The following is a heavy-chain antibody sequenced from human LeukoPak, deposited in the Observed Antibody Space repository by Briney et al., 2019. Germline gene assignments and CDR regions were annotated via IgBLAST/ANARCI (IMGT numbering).Heavy chain of an antibody. CDR3: ARVLLGSWDWFDP. D-gene: IGHD3-10*01. J-gene: IGHJ5*02. CDR1: GFTFSSYS. V-gene: IGHV3-21*01. CDR2: ISSSSSYI. Sequence: GGSLRLSCAASGFTFSSYSMNWVRQAPGKGLEWVSSISSSSSYIYYADSVKGRFTISRDNAKNSLYLQMNSLRAEDTAVYYCARVLLGSWDWFDPWGQGTLVTVSS.